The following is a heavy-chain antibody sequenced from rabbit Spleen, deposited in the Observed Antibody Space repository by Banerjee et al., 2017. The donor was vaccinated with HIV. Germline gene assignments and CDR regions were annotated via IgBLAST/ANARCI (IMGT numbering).Heavy chain of an antibody. Sequence: QSLEESGGDLVKPGASLTLTCTASGFSFTSSYWICWVRQAPGKGLEWIACIYTTGGSTYYASWAKGRFTISKTSSTTVTLQMTSLTAADTATYFCARGADIDYYLVWGPGTLVTVS. J-gene: IGHJ4*01. D-gene: IGHD1-1*01. CDR3: ARGADIDYYLV. CDR2: IYTTGGST. V-gene: IGHV1S40*01. CDR1: GFSFTSSYW.